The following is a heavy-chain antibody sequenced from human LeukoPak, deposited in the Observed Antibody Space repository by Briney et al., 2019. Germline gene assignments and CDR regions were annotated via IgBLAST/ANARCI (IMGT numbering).Heavy chain of an antibody. J-gene: IGHJ4*02. CDR2: IRYDGSNK. CDR3: AKGLRSGSDY. D-gene: IGHD6-19*01. Sequence: PGGFLRLSCAASGFTFSSYGMHWVRQAPGKGLEWVAFIRYDGSNKYYADSVKGRFTISRDNSKNTLYLQMNSLRAEETAVYYCAKGLRSGSDYWGQGTLVTVSS. V-gene: IGHV3-30*02. CDR1: GFTFSSYG.